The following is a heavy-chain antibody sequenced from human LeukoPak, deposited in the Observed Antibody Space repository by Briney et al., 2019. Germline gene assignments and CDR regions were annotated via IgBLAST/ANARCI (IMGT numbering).Heavy chain of an antibody. CDR3: ARGGSPWGNWFDP. V-gene: IGHV3-48*01. D-gene: IGHD3-16*01. Sequence: GGSLRLSCAASGFTFSSYSMNWVRQAPGKGLEWVSYISSSSSTIYYADSVKGRFTISRDNSKNTLYLQMNSLRAEDTAVYYCARGGSPWGNWFDPWGQGTLVTVSS. CDR1: GFTFSSYS. CDR2: ISSSSSTI. J-gene: IGHJ5*02.